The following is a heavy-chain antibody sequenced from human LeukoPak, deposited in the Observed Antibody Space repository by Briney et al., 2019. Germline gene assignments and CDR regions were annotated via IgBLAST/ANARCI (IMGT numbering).Heavy chain of an antibody. V-gene: IGHV3-33*01. D-gene: IGHD6-19*01. CDR1: GFIFSTYG. CDR3: AREKSGYTNGWYLFDY. J-gene: IGHJ4*02. CDR2: IWYDGSNK. Sequence: GGSLRLSCEASGFIFSTYGMHWVRQAPGKGLEWVAVIWYDGSNKYYADSVKGRFTISRDNSKNTLYLQMSSLRAEDTAVYYCAREKSGYTNGWYLFDYWGQGTLVTVSS.